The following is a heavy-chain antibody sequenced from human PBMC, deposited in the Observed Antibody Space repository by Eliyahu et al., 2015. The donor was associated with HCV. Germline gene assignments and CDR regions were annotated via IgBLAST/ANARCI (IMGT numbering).Heavy chain of an antibody. V-gene: IGHV3-53*01. CDR3: ARERYGYFDY. CDR2: IYNSGDT. CDR1: GFTVSNNY. D-gene: IGHD4-17*01. J-gene: IGHJ4*02. Sequence: EVQLVESGGGLIQPGGSLRLSCAASGFTVSNNYMSWVRQAPGKGLEWVSIIYNSGDTYYADSVKGRFTISRDNSKNTLYLQMDSLRAEDTAVYYCARERYGYFDYWGQGVLVTVSS.